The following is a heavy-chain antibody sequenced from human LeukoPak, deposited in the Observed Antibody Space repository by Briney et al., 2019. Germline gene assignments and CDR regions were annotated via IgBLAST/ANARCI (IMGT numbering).Heavy chain of an antibody. J-gene: IGHJ4*02. D-gene: IGHD3-22*01. CDR1: GFIFSNYW. CDR3: ARWALISSYYSIDS. Sequence: AGGSLRLSCAASGFIFSNYWMTWVRQAPGKGLEWVANIKQDGTEKSYVGSVEGRFIISRDNAKNSLYLQMNTLRAEDTAVYYCARWALISSYYSIDSWGQGTLVPVSS. V-gene: IGHV3-7*04. CDR2: IKQDGTEK.